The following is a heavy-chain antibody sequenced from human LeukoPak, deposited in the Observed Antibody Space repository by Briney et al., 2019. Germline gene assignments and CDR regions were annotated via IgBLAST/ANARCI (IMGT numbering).Heavy chain of an antibody. CDR3: ARGGGGDCSSTSCYQEYNWFDP. CDR2: ISAYNGNT. Sequence: ASVKVSCKASGYTFTSYGISWVRQAPGQGLEWMGWISAYNGNTNYAQKLQDRVTMTTDTSTSTAYMELRSLRSDDTAVYYCARGGGGDCSSTSCYQEYNWFDPWGQGTLVTVSS. J-gene: IGHJ5*02. V-gene: IGHV1-18*01. D-gene: IGHD2-2*01. CDR1: GYTFTSYG.